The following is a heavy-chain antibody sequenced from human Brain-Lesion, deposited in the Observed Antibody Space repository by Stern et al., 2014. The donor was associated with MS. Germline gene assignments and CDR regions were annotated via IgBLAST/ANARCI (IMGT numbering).Heavy chain of an antibody. CDR3: AKGTYYDILTGIFAYPDLDY. J-gene: IGHJ4*02. V-gene: IGHV3-23*04. CDR2: IIGSGVGT. CDR1: GFTFNSYA. D-gene: IGHD3-9*01. Sequence: EVQLVESGGGLVQPGGSLRLSCAASGFTFNSYAMSWVRQAPGKGLEWVSSIIGSGVGTYYAHYVKGRFTISRDNSKNTLYLQMNSLRAEDTAVYYCAKGTYYDILTGIFAYPDLDYWGQGTLITVSS.